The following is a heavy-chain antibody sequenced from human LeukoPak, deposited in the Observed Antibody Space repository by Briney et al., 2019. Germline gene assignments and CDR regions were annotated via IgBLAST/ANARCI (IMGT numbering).Heavy chain of an antibody. J-gene: IGHJ5*02. D-gene: IGHD1-26*01. CDR2: ITGGGGST. CDR3: ARDKELTYSSNWFDP. CDR1: GFTFSSYA. Sequence: GGSLRLSCAASGFTFSSYAMSWVRQAPGKGLEWVSAITGGGGSTYYVDSVKGRFTISRDNSKNTVYLQMNSLRAEDTAVYYCARDKELTYSSNWFDPWGLGNLVTVSS. V-gene: IGHV3-23*01.